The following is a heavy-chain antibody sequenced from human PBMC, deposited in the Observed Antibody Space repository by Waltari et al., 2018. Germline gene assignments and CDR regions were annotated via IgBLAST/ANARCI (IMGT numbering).Heavy chain of an antibody. Sequence: EVHLVESGGGLVKPGGSLRLSCAASGFSFSDYSMNWVRQAPGKGLEWVSSMSSSSGYTHYADSVKGRFTISRDNAKNSLYLQMNSLRAEDTAVYYCATGGWGFYLDYWGQGTLVTVSS. D-gene: IGHD7-27*01. CDR3: ATGGWGFYLDY. J-gene: IGHJ4*02. CDR2: MSSSSGYT. CDR1: GFSFSDYS. V-gene: IGHV3-21*01.